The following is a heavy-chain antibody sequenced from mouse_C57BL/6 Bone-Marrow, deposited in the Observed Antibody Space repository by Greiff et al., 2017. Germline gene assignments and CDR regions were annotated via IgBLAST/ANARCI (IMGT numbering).Heavy chain of an antibody. CDR1: GFTFSSYA. CDR2: ISDGGSYT. J-gene: IGHJ2*01. CDR3: ARDRTTVVGDFDG. V-gene: IGHV5-4*01. Sequence: EVKLMESGGGLVKPGGSLKLSCAASGFTFSSYAMSWVRQTPEKRLEWVATISDGGSYTYYPDNVKGRFTISRDNAKNNLYLQMSHLKSEDTAMYYCARDRTTVVGDFDGWGQGTTLTVSS. D-gene: IGHD1-1*01.